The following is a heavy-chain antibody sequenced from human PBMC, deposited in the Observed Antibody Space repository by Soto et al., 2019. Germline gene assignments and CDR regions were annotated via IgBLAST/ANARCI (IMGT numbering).Heavy chain of an antibody. CDR2: IRSKAYGGTT. CDR1: GFTFGDYA. J-gene: IGHJ6*02. CDR3: TRELSSGGGIYSNYYYYGMDV. V-gene: IGHV3-49*04. Sequence: GGSLRLSCTASGFTFGDYAMSWVRQAPGKGLEWVGFIRSKAYGGTTEYAASVKGRFTISRDDSKSIAYLQMNSLKTEDTAVYYCTRELSSGGGIYSNYYYYGMDVWGQGTTVTVSS. D-gene: IGHD4-4*01.